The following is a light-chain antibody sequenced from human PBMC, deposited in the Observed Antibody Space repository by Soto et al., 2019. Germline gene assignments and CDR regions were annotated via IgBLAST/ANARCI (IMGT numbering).Light chain of an antibody. CDR2: DVT. J-gene: IGLJ2*01. Sequence: QSVLTQPRSVSGSPGQSVTISCTGTSSDVGGYNYVSWYQQHPGKVPKLMIFDVTKRPSGVPDRFSDSKSGNTASLTISGLQAEDEADYHCCSYAGSYILIFGGGTKLTVL. CDR1: SSDVGGYNY. CDR3: CSYAGSYILI. V-gene: IGLV2-11*01.